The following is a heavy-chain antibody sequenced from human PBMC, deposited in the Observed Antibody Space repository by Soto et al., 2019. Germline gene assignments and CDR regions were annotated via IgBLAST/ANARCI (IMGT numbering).Heavy chain of an antibody. Sequence: EVQLVESGGGLVQPGGSLRVSCAASGFTFGSYWMNWVRQAPGKGLVWVSRIDSDGSSTTYADSVKGRFTTSRDNAKNTLYLQMSSLKVEDTAVYYCARGRPYGMDVWGQGTTVIVSS. CDR3: ARGRPYGMDV. V-gene: IGHV3-74*01. CDR2: IDSDGSST. CDR1: GFTFGSYW. J-gene: IGHJ6*02.